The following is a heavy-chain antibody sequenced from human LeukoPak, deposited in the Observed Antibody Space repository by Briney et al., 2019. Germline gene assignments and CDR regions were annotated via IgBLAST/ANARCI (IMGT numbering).Heavy chain of an antibody. D-gene: IGHD3-3*01. CDR1: GGSISSYY. CDR3: ARQGGFLRFLEYYFDY. V-gene: IGHV4-59*01. Sequence: SETLSLTCTVSGGSISSYYWSWIRQPPGKGLEWIGYIYYSGSTNYNPSLKSRVTISVDTSKNQFSLKLSSVTAADTAVYYCARQGGFLRFLEYYFDYWGQGTLVTVSS. CDR2: IYYSGST. J-gene: IGHJ4*02.